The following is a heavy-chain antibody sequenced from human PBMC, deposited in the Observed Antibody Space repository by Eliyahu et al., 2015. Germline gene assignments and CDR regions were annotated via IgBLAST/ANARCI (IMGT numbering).Heavy chain of an antibody. J-gene: IGHJ3*02. CDR2: INHSGST. CDR3: ARVIFDSSGYYYDVPAFDI. CDR1: GGSFSXYX. V-gene: IGHV4-34*01. D-gene: IGHD3-22*01. Sequence: QVQLQQWGAGLLKPSETLSLXCAVYGGSFSXYXWGWIRQPPGKGLEWIGEINHSGSTNYNPSLKSRVTISVDTSKNQFSLKLSSVTAADTAVYYCARVIFDSSGYYYDVPAFDIWGQGTMVTVSS.